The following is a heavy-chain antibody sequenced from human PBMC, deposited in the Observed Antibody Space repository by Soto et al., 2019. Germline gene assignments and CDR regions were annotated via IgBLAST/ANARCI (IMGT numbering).Heavy chain of an antibody. CDR3: ARSPLYSGRFDS. V-gene: IGHV3-21*01. D-gene: IGHD4-4*01. J-gene: IGHJ5*01. Sequence: EVQLVESGGGLVKPGGSLRLSCAASVFTFGAYSLHWVRQAPGKGLDWVSSISSSSDYIYYADSVKGRFTISRDNAKNSVYLQVNSLRVDDTGAYYCARSPLYSGRFDSWGRGTLVTVSS. CDR1: VFTFGAYS. CDR2: ISSSSDYI.